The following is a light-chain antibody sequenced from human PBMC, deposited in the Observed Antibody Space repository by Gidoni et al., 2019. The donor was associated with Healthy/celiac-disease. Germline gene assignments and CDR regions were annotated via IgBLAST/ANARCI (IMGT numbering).Light chain of an antibody. CDR3: QQSYSTPT. CDR1: QSISSY. Sequence: DIQMTQSPSSLSASVGGRVTITCRASQSISSYLNWYQQKPGKAPKLLIYAASSLQSGVPSRFSGSGSGTDFTLTISSLQPEDFATYYCQQSYSTPTFXGXTKVEIK. CDR2: AAS. J-gene: IGKJ4*01. V-gene: IGKV1-39*01.